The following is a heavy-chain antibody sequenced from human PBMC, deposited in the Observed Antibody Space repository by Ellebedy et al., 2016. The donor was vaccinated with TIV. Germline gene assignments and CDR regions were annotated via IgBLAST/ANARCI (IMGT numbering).Heavy chain of an antibody. J-gene: IGHJ4*02. Sequence: GESLKISXAASGFTFSISGMTWVRQRPGKRLEWVATVSRGREAYYADPFKGRFFISRDNDLNSVFLQLNNLRVEDTAVYYCSRDGREWSRDCWGQGTLVTVSS. CDR1: GFTFSISG. CDR3: SRDGREWSRDC. D-gene: IGHD3-3*01. CDR2: VSRGREA. V-gene: IGHV3-21*06.